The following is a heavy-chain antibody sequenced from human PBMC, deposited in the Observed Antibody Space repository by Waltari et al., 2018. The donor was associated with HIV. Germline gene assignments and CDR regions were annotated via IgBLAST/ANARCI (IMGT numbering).Heavy chain of an antibody. D-gene: IGHD1-26*01. CDR1: GSTFTNYW. CDR2: IKDDGSEK. V-gene: IGHV3-7*01. Sequence: EVQLMESGGGLVQSGGSLRLSFAASGSTFTNYWLSWVRQTPGKGLEWVAYIKDDGSEKYYMGSVKGRFTISRDNAKNSMFLQMNSLRAEDTAVYYCARIGTFPHNYAIDFWGQGTTVTVSS. CDR3: ARIGTFPHNYAIDF. J-gene: IGHJ6*02.